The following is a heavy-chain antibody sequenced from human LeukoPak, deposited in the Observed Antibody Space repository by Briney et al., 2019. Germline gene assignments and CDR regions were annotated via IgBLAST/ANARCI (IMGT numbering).Heavy chain of an antibody. CDR3: ARRSDTAMAAYYFDY. D-gene: IGHD5-18*01. Sequence: PGGSLRLSCAASGFTFSSYAMSWVRQAPGKGLEWVSYISSSGSTIYYADSVKGRFTISRDNAKNSLYLQMNSLRAEDTAVYYCARRSDTAMAAYYFDYWGQGTLVTVSS. CDR1: GFTFSSYA. CDR2: ISSSGSTI. J-gene: IGHJ4*02. V-gene: IGHV3-48*04.